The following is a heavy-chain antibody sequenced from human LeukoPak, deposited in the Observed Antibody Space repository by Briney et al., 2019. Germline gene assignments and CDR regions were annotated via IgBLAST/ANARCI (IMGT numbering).Heavy chain of an antibody. D-gene: IGHD2-21*02. V-gene: IGHV1-2*02. Sequence: ASVKVSCKASGYTFTGFFMHWVRQAPGQGLQWMGWINPNIGDAYYAQKFQGRVTMTRDRSINTAYMELSRLTSDDTAVYYCARMDLDGGDSIGFDSWGQGTLVTVSS. CDR2: INPNIGDA. CDR3: ARMDLDGGDSIGFDS. CDR1: GYTFTGFF. J-gene: IGHJ5*01.